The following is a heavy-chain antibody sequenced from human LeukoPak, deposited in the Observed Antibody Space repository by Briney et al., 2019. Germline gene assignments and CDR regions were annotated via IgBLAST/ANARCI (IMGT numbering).Heavy chain of an antibody. CDR3: ARSPLAGPTRVDY. D-gene: IGHD3-3*02. Sequence: ASVKVSCKTSGYIFNNYGISWVRQAPGRGLEWMGWINVYNGDTKYGQNFQGRVTMITDTGTSTVNMELRNMRSDDTAVYYCARSPLAGPTRVDYWGQRTLVTVSS. J-gene: IGHJ4*02. CDR2: INVYNGDT. CDR1: GYIFNNYG. V-gene: IGHV1-18*01.